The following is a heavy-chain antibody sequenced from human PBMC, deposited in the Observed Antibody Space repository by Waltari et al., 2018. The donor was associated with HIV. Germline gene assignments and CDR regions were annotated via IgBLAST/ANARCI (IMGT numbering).Heavy chain of an antibody. V-gene: IGHV3-53*01. J-gene: IGHJ5*02. CDR3: ATGVRYYGP. Sequence: AESGGRLIQPGGSLGLSCTASNFSVSGKHVTWIRQAPGVSLEWVAVIYPDDTTHYSDSVSGRFTISRAKSRTTVLLLMNGLFVDDTATYFCATGVRYYGPWGQGTRVTVSS. CDR1: NFSVSGKH. CDR2: IYPDDTT. D-gene: IGHD3-10*01.